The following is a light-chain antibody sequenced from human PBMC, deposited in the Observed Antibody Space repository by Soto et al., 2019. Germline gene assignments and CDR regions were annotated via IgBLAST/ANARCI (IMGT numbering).Light chain of an antibody. CDR3: QQYDSSPPAT. Sequence: EIVLTQSPGTLSLSPGEIATLSCRASQTVNNNYLAWYQHRPGQAPRLLFYGTSIRAAGIPARFSGSVSGTDFTLTISRLEPADFGVYYCQQYDSSPPATFGQGTNLEI. J-gene: IGKJ2*01. CDR1: QTVNNNY. V-gene: IGKV3-20*01. CDR2: GTS.